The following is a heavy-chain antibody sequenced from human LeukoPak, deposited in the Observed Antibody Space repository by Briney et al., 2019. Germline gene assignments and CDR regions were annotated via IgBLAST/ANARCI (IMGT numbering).Heavy chain of an antibody. V-gene: IGHV3-15*01. J-gene: IGHJ3*02. CDR3: KTDVENFGLTLDAFDI. CDR2: IKSSTYGGVI. D-gene: IGHD4-23*01. CDR1: AFTFWNTW. Sequence: PGGSLRLSCAASAFTFWNTWMSWVRQAPGEGLEWVTRIKSSTYGGVIENAARVNGRFIISTSKNTLYLQLTSLKAEDTGVYCCKTDVENFGLTLDAFDIWGQGIMVTVSS.